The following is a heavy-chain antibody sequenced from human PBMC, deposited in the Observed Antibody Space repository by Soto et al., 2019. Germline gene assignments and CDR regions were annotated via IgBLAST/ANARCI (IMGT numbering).Heavy chain of an antibody. CDR3: ARVKTGSSWYHTFSYYGMDV. Sequence: QVQLVQSGAEVKKPGSSVKVSCKASGGTFSSYAISWVRQAPGQGLEWMGGIIPIFGTANYAQKFQGRVTITADESTRTAYMELSSLRSDDTAVYYCARVKTGSSWYHTFSYYGMDVWGQGTTVTVSS. J-gene: IGHJ6*02. CDR2: IIPIFGTA. CDR1: GGTFSSYA. V-gene: IGHV1-69*01. D-gene: IGHD6-13*01.